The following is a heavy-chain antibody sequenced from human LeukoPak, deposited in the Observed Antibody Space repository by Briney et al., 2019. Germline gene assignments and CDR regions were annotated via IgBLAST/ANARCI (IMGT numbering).Heavy chain of an antibody. V-gene: IGHV4-34*01. Sequence: SETLSLTCAVYGGSFSGYYWSWIRQPPGKGLEWIGEINHSGSTNYNPSLKSRVTISVDTSKNQFSLKLSSVTAADTAVYYCASSYCSSTSCYAGSSVTDPWGQGTLVTVSS. D-gene: IGHD2-2*01. CDR2: INHSGST. J-gene: IGHJ5*02. CDR3: ASSYCSSTSCYAGSSVTDP. CDR1: GGSFSGYY.